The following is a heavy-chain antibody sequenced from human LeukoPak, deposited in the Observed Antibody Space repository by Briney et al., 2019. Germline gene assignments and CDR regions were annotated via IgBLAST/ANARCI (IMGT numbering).Heavy chain of an antibody. CDR2: INPSGGST. D-gene: IGHD1-26*01. CDR3: AREEVGSYWGGQTPNYGMDV. CDR1: GYTFTSYY. V-gene: IGHV1-46*01. Sequence: ASVKVSCKASGYTFTSYYMHWVRQAPGQGLEWMGIINPSGGSTRYAQKFQGRVTMTRDTSTSTVYMELSSLSSEDTAVYYCAREEVGSYWGGQTPNYGMDVWGQGTTVTVSS. J-gene: IGHJ6*02.